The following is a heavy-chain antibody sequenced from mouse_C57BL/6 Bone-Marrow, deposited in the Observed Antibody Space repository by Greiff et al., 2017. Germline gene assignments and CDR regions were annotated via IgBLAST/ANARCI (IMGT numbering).Heavy chain of an antibody. J-gene: IGHJ2*01. D-gene: IGHD1-1*01. CDR2: IDPETGGT. CDR1: GYTFTDYE. V-gene: IGHV1-15*01. CDR3: TRIPLITTVVATDY. Sequence: QVQLKQSGAELVRPGASVTLSCKASGYTFTDYEMHWVKQTPVHGLEWIGAIDPETGGTAYNQKFKGKAILTADKSSSTAYMELRSLTSEDSAVYYCTRIPLITTVVATDYWGQGTTLTVSS.